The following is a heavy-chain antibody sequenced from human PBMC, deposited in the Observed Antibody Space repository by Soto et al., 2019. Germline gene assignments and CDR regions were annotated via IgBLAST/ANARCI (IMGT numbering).Heavy chain of an antibody. V-gene: IGHV3-23*01. Sequence: GGSLRLSCAASGFTFSSYAMSWVRQAPGKGLEWVSAISGSGGSTYYADSVKGRFTISRDNSKNTLYLQMNSLRAEDTAVYYCAKDLLLFGFLEWPPHDAFDIWGQGTMVTVSS. CDR1: GFTFSSYA. CDR2: ISGSGGST. CDR3: AKDLLLFGFLEWPPHDAFDI. J-gene: IGHJ3*02. D-gene: IGHD3-3*01.